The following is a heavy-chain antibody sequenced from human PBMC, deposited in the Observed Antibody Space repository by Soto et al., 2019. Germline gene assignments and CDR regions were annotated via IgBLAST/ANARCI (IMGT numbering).Heavy chain of an antibody. D-gene: IGHD2-8*01. Sequence: GGSLRLSCAASGFTFSSYAMSWVRQAPGKGLEWVSAISGSGGSTYYADSVKGRFTISRDNSKNTLYLQMNSLRAEDTAVYYCAKGARDCTNGVCYAFSGELYGMDVWGQGTTVTVSS. V-gene: IGHV3-23*01. CDR3: AKGARDCTNGVCYAFSGELYGMDV. J-gene: IGHJ6*02. CDR1: GFTFSSYA. CDR2: ISGSGGST.